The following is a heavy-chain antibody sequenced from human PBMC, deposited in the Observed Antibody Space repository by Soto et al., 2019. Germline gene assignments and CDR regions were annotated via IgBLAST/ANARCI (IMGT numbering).Heavy chain of an antibody. V-gene: IGHV3-30*18. CDR2: ISYDGSNK. D-gene: IGHD6-13*01. J-gene: IGHJ4*02. CDR1: GFTFSSYG. Sequence: HPGVSLRLSCAASGFTFSSYGMHWVRQAPGKGLEWVAVISYDGSNKYYADSVKGRFTISRDNSKNTLYLQMNSLRAEDTAVYYCAKAYSSSWSPYYFDYWGQGTLVTVSS. CDR3: AKAYSSSWSPYYFDY.